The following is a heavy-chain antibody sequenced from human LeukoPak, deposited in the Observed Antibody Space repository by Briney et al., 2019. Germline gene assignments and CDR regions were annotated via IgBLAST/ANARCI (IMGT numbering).Heavy chain of an antibody. CDR1: GYSFTSYW. J-gene: IGHJ6*03. V-gene: IGHV5-51*01. D-gene: IGHD2-8*01. CDR2: IYPGDSDT. CDR3: ARHKRAQNYESRGSCTNGLCPLDYYYYYYYMDI. Sequence: GESLKISCKGSGYSFTSYWIGWVRQMPGKGLEWMGIIYPGDSDTRYNPSFQGQVTISADKSISTAYLQWSSLKASDTAMYYCARHKRAQNYESRGSCTNGLCPLDYYYYYYYMDIWGKGTTVTVSS.